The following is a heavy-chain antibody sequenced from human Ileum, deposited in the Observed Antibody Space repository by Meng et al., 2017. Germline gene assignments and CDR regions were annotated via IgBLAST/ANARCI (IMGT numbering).Heavy chain of an antibody. V-gene: IGHV4-4*02. Sequence: ESVPVLVRPSGPLSPTCPVPGGSISSSFYWSWVRQSPGKGLEWIGQIYLAGSPNYNPSLESRVTISVDKSKNQFSLRLTSVTAADTAIFYCVRHGGKYFDSWGQGTLVTVSS. CDR3: VRHGGKYFDS. J-gene: IGHJ4*02. CDR2: IYLAGSP. D-gene: IGHD2-15*01. CDR1: GGSISSSFY.